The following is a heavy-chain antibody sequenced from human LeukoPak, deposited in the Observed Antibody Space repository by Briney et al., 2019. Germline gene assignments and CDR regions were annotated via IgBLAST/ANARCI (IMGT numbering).Heavy chain of an antibody. D-gene: IGHD5-18*01. Sequence: GGSLRLSCAASGFTFSSYSMNWVRQAPGKGLEWVSSISSSSSYIYYADSVKGRFTISRDNAKNSLYLQMNSLRAEDTAVYYCARDGIQLWLRAYFFDSWGQGTLVTVSS. CDR2: ISSSSSYI. CDR3: ARDGIQLWLRAYFFDS. CDR1: GFTFSSYS. V-gene: IGHV3-21*01. J-gene: IGHJ4*02.